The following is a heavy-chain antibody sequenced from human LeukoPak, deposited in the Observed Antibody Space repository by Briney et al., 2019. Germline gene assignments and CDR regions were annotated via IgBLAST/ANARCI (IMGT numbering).Heavy chain of an antibody. D-gene: IGHD4-17*01. CDR2: ISAYNGNT. V-gene: IGHV1-18*01. J-gene: IGHJ3*02. CDR3: ARSTTKAFDI. Sequence: ASVKVSCKASGYTFSSHGISRVRQAPGQGLEWMAWISAYNGNTNYAQKLQGRVTMTTDTSTSTAYMELRSLRSDDTAVYYCARSTTKAFDIWGQGTKVNVSS. CDR1: GYTFSSHG.